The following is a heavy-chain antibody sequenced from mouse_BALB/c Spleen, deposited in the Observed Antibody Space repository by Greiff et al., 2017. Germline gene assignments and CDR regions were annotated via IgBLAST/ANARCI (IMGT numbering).Heavy chain of an antibody. Sequence: EVKLVESGGGLVKPGGSLKLSCAASGFTFSSYAMSWVRQTPEKRLEWVATISSGGSYTYYPDSVKGRFTISRDNAKNTLYLQMSSLRSEDTAMYYCARRGGLLGRRWYFDVWGAGTTVTVSS. CDR3: ARRGGLLGRRWYFDV. CDR1: GFTFSSYA. CDR2: ISSGGSYT. D-gene: IGHD4-1*01. V-gene: IGHV5-9-3*01. J-gene: IGHJ1*01.